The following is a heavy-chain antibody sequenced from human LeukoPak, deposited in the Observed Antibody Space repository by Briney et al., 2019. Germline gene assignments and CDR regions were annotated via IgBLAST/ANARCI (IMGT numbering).Heavy chain of an antibody. J-gene: IGHJ4*02. CDR2: ISSSSTFI. V-gene: IGHV3-21*01. CDR1: GFSFSSYS. D-gene: IGHD6-19*01. CDR3: ARDRSVAGTVDY. Sequence: GGSLRLSCAASGFSFSSYSMDWVRQAPGKGLEWVSSISSSSTFISYADSVKGRFTISRDNAKNSLYLQMNSLTAEDTAVYYCARDRSVAGTVDYWGQGTLVTVSS.